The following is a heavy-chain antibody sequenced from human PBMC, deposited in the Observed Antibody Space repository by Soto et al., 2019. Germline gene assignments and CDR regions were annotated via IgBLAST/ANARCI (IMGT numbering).Heavy chain of an antibody. V-gene: IGHV3-74*01. CDR2: INSDGSST. D-gene: IGHD1-26*01. CDR1: GFTFSSYW. CDR3: ARDGSDSGSYSPPGLVDY. J-gene: IGHJ4*02. Sequence: GGSLRLSCAASGFTFSSYWMHWVRQAPGKGLVWVSRINSDGSSTSYADSVKGRFTISRDNAKNTLYLQMNSLRAEDTAVYYCARDGSDSGSYSPPGLVDYWGQGTLVTVPQ.